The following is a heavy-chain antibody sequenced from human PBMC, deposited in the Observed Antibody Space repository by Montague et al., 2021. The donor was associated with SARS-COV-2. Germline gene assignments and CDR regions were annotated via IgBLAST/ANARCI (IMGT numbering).Heavy chain of an antibody. V-gene: IGHV4-39*01. CDR1: GGSISSSSYY. J-gene: IGHJ3*02. CDR3: ARVKWELSVGNAFDI. CDR2: IYHSGST. D-gene: IGHD1-26*01. Sequence: SETLSLTCTVSGGSISSSSYYWAWIRQPPGKGLEWIGSIYHSGSTFYNPSLKSRVSMSVDTSKNQFSLKLSPVTAADTAMYYCARVKWELSVGNAFDIWGQGTMVTVSS.